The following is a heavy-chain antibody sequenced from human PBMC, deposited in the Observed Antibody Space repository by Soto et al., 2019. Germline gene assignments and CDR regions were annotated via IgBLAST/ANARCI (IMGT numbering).Heavy chain of an antibody. J-gene: IGHJ4*02. CDR3: ANDIAVAGDEDFDS. CDR1: GFTFSSYA. V-gene: IGHV3-23*01. D-gene: IGHD6-19*01. Sequence: PGGSLRLSCAASGFTFSSYAMSWVRQAPGKGLEWVSAISGSGGSTYYADSVKGRFTISRDNSKNTLYLQMNSLRAEDTAVYYCANDIAVAGDEDFDSCGQGPPVTVSS. CDR2: ISGSGGST.